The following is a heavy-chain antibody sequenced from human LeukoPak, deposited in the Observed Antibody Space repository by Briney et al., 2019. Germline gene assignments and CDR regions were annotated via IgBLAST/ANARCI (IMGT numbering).Heavy chain of an antibody. CDR3: AKDLSFSGDILTGYPYGAFDI. V-gene: IGHV3-23*01. CDR1: GFTFSSCA. Sequence: GGSLRLSCAASGFTFSSCAMSWVRQAPGKGLEWVSAISGSAVSTYYTDAVKGRFSISRDNSKNTLYLQMNSLRAEDTAVYYCAKDLSFSGDILTGYPYGAFDIWGQGTMVTVSS. CDR2: ISGSAVST. D-gene: IGHD3-9*01. J-gene: IGHJ3*02.